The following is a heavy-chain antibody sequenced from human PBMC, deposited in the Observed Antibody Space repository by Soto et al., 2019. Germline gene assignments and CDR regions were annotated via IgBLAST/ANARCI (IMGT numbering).Heavy chain of an antibody. J-gene: IGHJ6*02. CDR3: AISSGYGSYGMDV. Sequence: GGSLRPSCAASGFTFSSYEMNWVRQAPGKGLEWVSYISSSGSTIYYADSVKGRFTISRDNAKNSLYLQMNSLRAEDTAVCYCAISSGYGSYGMDVWGQGTTVTVSS. CDR2: ISSSGSTI. CDR1: GFTFSSYE. D-gene: IGHD5-12*01. V-gene: IGHV3-48*03.